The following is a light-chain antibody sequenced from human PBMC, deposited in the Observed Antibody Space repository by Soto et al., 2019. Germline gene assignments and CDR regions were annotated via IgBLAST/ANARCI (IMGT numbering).Light chain of an antibody. Sequence: QSVLTQPASVSGSPGQSITISCTGTSSDVGGYSRVSWYQHHPGKAPKLMIYEVSDRPSGVSNRFSGSKSGNTASLTISELPAEDEADYYCNSYTSSNTRVFGTGTKVTVL. CDR3: NSYTSSNTRV. V-gene: IGLV2-14*01. J-gene: IGLJ1*01. CDR1: SSDVGGYSR. CDR2: EVS.